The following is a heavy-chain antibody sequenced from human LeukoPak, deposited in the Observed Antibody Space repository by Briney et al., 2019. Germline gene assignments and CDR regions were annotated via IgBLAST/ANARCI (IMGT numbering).Heavy chain of an antibody. CDR2: ISSSSSTI. D-gene: IGHD2-15*01. J-gene: IGHJ3*02. CDR3: ARPVVAATTADTFDI. Sequence: GGSLRLSCAASGFTFSSYSMNWVRQAPGKGLEWVSYISSSSSTIYYADSVKGRFTMSRDNAKNSLYLQMNGLRVEDTAVYYCARPVVAATTADTFDIWGQGTMVTVSS. V-gene: IGHV3-48*04. CDR1: GFTFSSYS.